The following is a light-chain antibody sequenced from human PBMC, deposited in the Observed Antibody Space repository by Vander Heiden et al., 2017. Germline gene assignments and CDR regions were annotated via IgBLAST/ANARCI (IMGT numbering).Light chain of an antibody. V-gene: IGKV1-27*01. CDR1: QGISNY. J-gene: IGKJ3*01. Sequence: DIQMTQSPSSLSASVGDRVTSTCRASQGISNYLAWYQQNPGKVPKLLIYAASTLQSGVPSRFSGSGSGTDFTLTISSLQPEDVATYYCQKYNSAPRTFGPGTKVDIK. CDR2: AAS. CDR3: QKYNSAPRT.